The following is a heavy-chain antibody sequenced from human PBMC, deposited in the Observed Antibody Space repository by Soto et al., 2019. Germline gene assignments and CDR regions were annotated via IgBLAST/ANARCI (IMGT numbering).Heavy chain of an antibody. CDR1: GGSISSSSYY. J-gene: IGHJ6*03. CDR2: IYYSGST. D-gene: IGHD2-21*01. CDR3: ARLGIAYCGGDCFSEYMDV. V-gene: IGHV4-39*01. Sequence: SETLSLTCTVSGGSISSSSYYWGWIRQPPGKGLEWIGSIYYSGSTYYNPSLKSRVTISVDTSKNQFSLKLSSVTAADTAVYYCARLGIAYCGGDCFSEYMDVWGKGTTVTVSS.